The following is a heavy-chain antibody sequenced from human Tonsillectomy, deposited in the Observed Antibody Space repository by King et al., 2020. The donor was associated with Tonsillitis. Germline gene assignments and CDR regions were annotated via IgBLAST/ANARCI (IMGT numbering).Heavy chain of an antibody. Sequence: VQLVESGGGLVQPGGSLRLSCAASGFTSSSYAMSWVRQAPGKGLEWVSAISGSGGSTYYADSVKGRFTISRDNSKNTLYLQMNSLRAEDTAVYYCAKDYFRSSSYYYGMDVWGQGTTVTVSS. CDR3: AKDYFRSSSYYYGMDV. CDR1: GFTSSSYA. CDR2: ISGSGGST. D-gene: IGHD2/OR15-2a*01. V-gene: IGHV3-23*04. J-gene: IGHJ6*02.